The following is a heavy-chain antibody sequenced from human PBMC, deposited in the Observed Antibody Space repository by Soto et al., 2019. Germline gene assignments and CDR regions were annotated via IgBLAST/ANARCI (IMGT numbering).Heavy chain of an antibody. CDR2: ISGYNGDT. Sequence: ASVKVSCKASGYTFTRYGISWVRQAPGQGLEWMGWISGYNGDTNYAQKFQDRVSMTIDTSTGTAYMELRSLASDDTAIYYCAKNGQPPYYYYGLDVWGQGTKVTVSS. CDR3: AKNGQPPYYYYGLDV. V-gene: IGHV1-18*01. CDR1: GYTFTRYG. J-gene: IGHJ6*02. D-gene: IGHD2-8*01.